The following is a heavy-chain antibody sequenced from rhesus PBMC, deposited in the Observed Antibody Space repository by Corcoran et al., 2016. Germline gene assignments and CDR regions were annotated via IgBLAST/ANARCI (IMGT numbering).Heavy chain of an antibody. CDR3: ARRSGSWKGEVEGDAFDF. D-gene: IGHD6-25*01. Sequence: QLQLQESGPGLVKPSETLSLTCAVSGGSISSNYWSWIRQPPGKGLEWIGRISGSGGGTDYNPPLKSRVTISTDTSKNQFSLKLSSVTAADTAVYYCARRSGSWKGEVEGDAFDFWGQGLRVTVSS. V-gene: IGHV4-173*01. CDR2: ISGSGGGT. J-gene: IGHJ3*01. CDR1: GGSISSNY.